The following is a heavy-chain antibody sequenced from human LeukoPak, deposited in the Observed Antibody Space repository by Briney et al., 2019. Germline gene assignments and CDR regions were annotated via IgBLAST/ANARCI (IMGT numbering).Heavy chain of an antibody. Sequence: PGGSLRLSCAASGFTFSNYGMHWVRQAPGKGLEWVAVIWYDGSNKYYADSVKGGFTISRDNSKNTMYLQMNSLRGEDTAVYYCARVGSGWDGVDYWGQGTLVTVSS. CDR2: IWYDGSNK. J-gene: IGHJ4*02. D-gene: IGHD6-19*01. V-gene: IGHV3-33*01. CDR1: GFTFSNYG. CDR3: ARVGSGWDGVDY.